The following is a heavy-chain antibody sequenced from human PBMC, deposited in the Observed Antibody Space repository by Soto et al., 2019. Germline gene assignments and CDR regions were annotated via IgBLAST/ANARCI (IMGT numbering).Heavy chain of an antibody. J-gene: IGHJ6*02. CDR1: GDSVSSNSAA. CDR3: ARVSARPPYYYYGMDV. D-gene: IGHD3-3*01. CDR2: TYYRSKWYN. Sequence: SQTLSLTCAISGDSVSSNSAAWNWIRQSPSRGLEWLGRTYYRSKWYNDYAVSVKSRITINPDTSKNQFSLQLNSVTPEDTAVYYCARVSARPPYYYYGMDVWGQWTTVTVSS. V-gene: IGHV6-1*01.